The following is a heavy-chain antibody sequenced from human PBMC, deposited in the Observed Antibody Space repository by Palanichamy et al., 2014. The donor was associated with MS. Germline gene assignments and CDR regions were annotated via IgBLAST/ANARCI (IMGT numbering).Heavy chain of an antibody. D-gene: IGHD4-17*01. V-gene: IGHV3-11*01. CDR3: ATVLTTVTTYYFDY. Sequence: KGLEWVSYISTSGSTIYYADSVKGRFTISRDNAKNSLYLQMSSLRAEDTAVYYCATVLTTVTTYYFDYWGQGTLVTVSS. CDR2: ISTSGSTI. J-gene: IGHJ4*02.